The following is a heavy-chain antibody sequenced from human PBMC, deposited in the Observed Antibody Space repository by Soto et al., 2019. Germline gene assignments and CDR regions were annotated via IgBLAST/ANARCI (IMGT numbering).Heavy chain of an antibody. CDR1: GGSISSYY. Sequence: SETLSLTCTVSGGSISSYYWSWIRQPAGKGLEWIGRIYTSGSTNYNPSLKSRVTMSVDTSKNQFSLKLSSVTAADTAVYYCAGVAYYDFWKHPPEDYYGMDVWGQGTTVTVSS. J-gene: IGHJ6*02. D-gene: IGHD3-3*01. CDR2: IYTSGST. CDR3: AGVAYYDFWKHPPEDYYGMDV. V-gene: IGHV4-4*07.